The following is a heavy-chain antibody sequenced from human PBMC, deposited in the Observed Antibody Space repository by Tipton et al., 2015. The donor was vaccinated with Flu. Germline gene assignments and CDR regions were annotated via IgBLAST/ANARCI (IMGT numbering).Heavy chain of an antibody. CDR1: GGSMSSFY. V-gene: IGHV4-4*07. CDR2: MYVSGST. D-gene: IGHD3-10*01. CDR3: ARGSGSGTDVTFYF. J-gene: IGHJ4*02. Sequence: LRLSCTVSGGSMSSFYWTWIRQPAGKGLEWIGRMYVSGSTKYNPSLKSRVTMSVDTSKNQFSLKLSSATAADTAVYYCARGSGSGTDVTFYFWGQGTLVTVSS.